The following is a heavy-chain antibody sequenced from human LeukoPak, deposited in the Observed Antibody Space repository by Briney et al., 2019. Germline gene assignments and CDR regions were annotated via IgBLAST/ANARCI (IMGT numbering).Heavy chain of an antibody. V-gene: IGHV4-59*01. D-gene: IGHD3-10*01. Sequence: SETLSLTCTVSGGSISSYYWSWIRQPPGKGLEWIGYIYYSGSTNYNPSLKSRVTISVDTSKNQFSLKLSSVTAADTAVYYCASSRFGELEDWFDPWGQGTPVTVSS. CDR1: GGSISSYY. J-gene: IGHJ5*02. CDR2: IYYSGST. CDR3: ASSRFGELEDWFDP.